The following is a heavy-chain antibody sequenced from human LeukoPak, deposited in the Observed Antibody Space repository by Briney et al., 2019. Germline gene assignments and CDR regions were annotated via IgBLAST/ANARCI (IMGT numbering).Heavy chain of an antibody. CDR3: ARVAIPYDISPYYDGYMDG. V-gene: IGHV4-59*01. Sequence: SETLSLTCGVSGGSISGYYWSWIRQSPDKGLEWIGYIYYSGSTNYNPSLQSRVTISVDTSKNQFSLKLSSVTAADTAVYYCARVAIPYDISPYYDGYMDGWGKGTTVTVSS. J-gene: IGHJ6*03. CDR1: GGSISGYY. CDR2: IYYSGST. D-gene: IGHD3-22*01.